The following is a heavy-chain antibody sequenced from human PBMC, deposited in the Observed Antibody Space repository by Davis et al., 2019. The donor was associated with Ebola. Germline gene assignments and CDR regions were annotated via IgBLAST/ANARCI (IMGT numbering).Heavy chain of an antibody. J-gene: IGHJ4*02. CDR3: ARAQFPTTSDH. D-gene: IGHD1-1*01. Sequence: ASVKVSCKVSGYNLTDLSIQWVRQAPGKGLEWMGGFDPEDGKTRYAQKFQGRVTMTEDTSTYTGYMVLTGLRYEDTAVYYCARAQFPTTSDHWGQGTLVTVSS. CDR1: GYNLTDLS. CDR2: FDPEDGKT. V-gene: IGHV1-24*01.